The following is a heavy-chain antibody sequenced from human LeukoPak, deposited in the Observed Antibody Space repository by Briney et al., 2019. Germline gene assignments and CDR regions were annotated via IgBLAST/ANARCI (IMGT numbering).Heavy chain of an antibody. J-gene: IGHJ6*02. CDR2: INAGNGNT. D-gene: IGHD2-8*01. Sequence: ASVKVSCKASGYTFTSYAMHWVRQAPGQRLEWMGWINAGNGNTKYSQKFQGRVTITRDTSASTAYMELSSLRSEDTAVYYCARGRRVLMVYADYYYGMDVWGQGTTVTVSS. CDR3: ARGRRVLMVYADYYYGMDV. CDR1: GYTFTSYA. V-gene: IGHV1-3*01.